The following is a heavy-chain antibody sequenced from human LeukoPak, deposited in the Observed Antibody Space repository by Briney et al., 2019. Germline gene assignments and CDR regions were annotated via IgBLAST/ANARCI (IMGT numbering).Heavy chain of an antibody. CDR1: GFTFSSYA. J-gene: IGHJ6*03. CDR3: ARDGGYCSSTSCSAYYYYYYMDV. V-gene: IGHV3-30*01. D-gene: IGHD2-2*01. CDR2: ISYDGSNK. Sequence: GRSLRLSCAASGFTFSSYAMHWVRQAPGKGLEWVSVISYDGSNKYYADSVKGRFTISRDNSKNTLYLQMNSLRADDTAVSYCARDGGYCSSTSCSAYYYYYYMDVWGKGTTVTVSS.